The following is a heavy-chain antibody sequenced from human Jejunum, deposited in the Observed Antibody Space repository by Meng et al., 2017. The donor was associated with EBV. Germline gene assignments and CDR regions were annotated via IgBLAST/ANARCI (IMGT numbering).Heavy chain of an antibody. V-gene: IGHV4-4*02. Sequence: QVQLHAAVPGLVKPLRTLSLTCAVSGSSISSSNWWSWVRQPPGKGPEWIGEIFHIGTTNYNPTLKSRVTMSVDKSKNHFSLKLTSVTAADTAVYYCARDGGPSGSYAYWFDPWGQGTLVTVSS. CDR1: GSSISSSNW. CDR2: IFHIGTT. D-gene: IGHD1-26*01. J-gene: IGHJ5*02. CDR3: ARDGGPSGSYAYWFDP.